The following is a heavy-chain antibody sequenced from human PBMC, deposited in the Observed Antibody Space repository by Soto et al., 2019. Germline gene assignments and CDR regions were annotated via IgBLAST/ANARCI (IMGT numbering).Heavy chain of an antibody. V-gene: IGHV1-18*01. Sequence: QVQLVQSGVEVKKPGASVEVSCKASGYSFTTYGISWVRQAPGRGLEWMGWISTWNGDRIYAQKVQGRVTMTTDTSTTTAKMELRSLTSDDTAVYYCTSDTGVGAYGSATYGMDVWGQGTTVTVSS. CDR2: ISTWNGDR. D-gene: IGHD3-10*01. CDR3: TSDTGVGAYGSATYGMDV. CDR1: GYSFTTYG. J-gene: IGHJ6*02.